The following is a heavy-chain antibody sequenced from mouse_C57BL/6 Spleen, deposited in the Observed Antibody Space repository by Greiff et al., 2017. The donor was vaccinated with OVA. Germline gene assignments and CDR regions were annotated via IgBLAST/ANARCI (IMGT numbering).Heavy chain of an antibody. CDR3: TRKRDWDVFAY. CDR2: ISRGGGYI. Sequence: EVHLVESGEGLVKPGGSLKLSCAASGFTFSSYAMSWVRQTPGQRLEWVAYISRGGGYIYYDDTVKGRSTISRDTSRNTLYLQMSSLKSEDTAMYYCTRKRDWDVFAYWGQGTLVTVSA. CDR1: GFTFSSYA. D-gene: IGHD4-1*01. V-gene: IGHV5-9-1*02. J-gene: IGHJ3*01.